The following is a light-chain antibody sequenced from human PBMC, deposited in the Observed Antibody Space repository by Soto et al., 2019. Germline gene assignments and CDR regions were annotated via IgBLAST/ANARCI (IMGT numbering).Light chain of an antibody. CDR3: QSHERSLSGLV. CDR1: SSNIGAGYD. V-gene: IGLV1-40*01. Sequence: QSVLTQPPSVSGAPGQRVTISCTGSSSNIGAGYDVHWYQQLPGTAPKLLIYGNSNRPSGVPDRFSGSKSGTSASLAITGLQAEDQADYYCQSHERSLSGLVFGGGTKLTV. CDR2: GNS. J-gene: IGLJ2*01.